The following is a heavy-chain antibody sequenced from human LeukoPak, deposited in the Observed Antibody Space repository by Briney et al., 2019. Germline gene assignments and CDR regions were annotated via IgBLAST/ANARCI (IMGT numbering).Heavy chain of an antibody. V-gene: IGHV4-59*01. CDR2: IYYSGST. Sequence: SETLSLTCTVSGCSISSYYWSWIRQPPGKGLEWIGYIYYSGSTNYNPSLKSRVTISVDTSKNQFSLKLSSVTAADTAVYYCAREGAMVRGVMGFDPWGQGTLVTVSS. J-gene: IGHJ5*02. CDR1: GCSISSYY. CDR3: AREGAMVRGVMGFDP. D-gene: IGHD3-10*01.